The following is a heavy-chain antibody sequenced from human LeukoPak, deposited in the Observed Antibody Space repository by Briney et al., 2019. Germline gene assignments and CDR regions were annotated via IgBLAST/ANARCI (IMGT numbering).Heavy chain of an antibody. Sequence: GASVKVSCKASGGTFSSYAISWVRQAPGQGLGWMGRIIPILGIANYAQKFQGRVTITADKSTSTAYMELSSLRSEDTAVYYCARNSLSRAYYYGSGSYSELDYWGQGTLVTVSS. CDR3: ARNSLSRAYYYGSGSYSELDY. J-gene: IGHJ4*02. CDR1: GGTFSSYA. D-gene: IGHD3-10*01. CDR2: IIPILGIA. V-gene: IGHV1-69*04.